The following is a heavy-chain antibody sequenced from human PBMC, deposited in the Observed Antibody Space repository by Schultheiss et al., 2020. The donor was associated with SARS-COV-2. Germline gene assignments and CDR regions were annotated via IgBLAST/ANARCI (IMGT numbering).Heavy chain of an antibody. J-gene: IGHJ6*03. D-gene: IGHD2-2*01. CDR3: ARGPARGAYYYYYYMDV. Sequence: SETLSLTCTVSGGSISSYYWSWIRQPAGKGLEWIGRIYTSGSTNYNPSLKSRVTMSVDTSKNQFSLKLSSVTAADTAVYYCARGPARGAYYYYYYMDVWGKGTTVTVSS. CDR1: GGSISSYY. CDR2: IYTSGST. V-gene: IGHV4-4*07.